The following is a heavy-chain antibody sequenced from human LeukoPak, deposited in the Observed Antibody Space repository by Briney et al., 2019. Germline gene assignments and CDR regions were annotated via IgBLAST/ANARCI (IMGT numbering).Heavy chain of an antibody. CDR1: AFIFSGHW. J-gene: IGHJ4*02. Sequence: GGSLRLSCEGSAFIFSGHWMNWVRQTAGKGLEWVANIKQDGSKNSYVDSVKGRFTISRGNAKNPLYLQMNSLRAEDTAIYYCTRVGYIDEGIDHWGQGTLVTVSS. CDR2: IKQDGSKN. V-gene: IGHV3-7*04. CDR3: TRVGYIDEGIDH. D-gene: IGHD5-24*01.